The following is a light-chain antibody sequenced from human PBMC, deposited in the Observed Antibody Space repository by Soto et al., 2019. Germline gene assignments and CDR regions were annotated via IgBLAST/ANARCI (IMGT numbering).Light chain of an antibody. J-gene: IGKJ1*01. CDR3: QQYGSSSWT. V-gene: IGKV3-20*01. Sequence: EIVLTQSPGTLSLSPGERATLSCRASQSVSSNFLAWYQQKPGQAPRLLIYGASSRATGIPDRFSGSGSGTDFTLTTSRLEPEDLAVYYCQQYGSSSWTFGKGTKVEIK. CDR2: GAS. CDR1: QSVSSNF.